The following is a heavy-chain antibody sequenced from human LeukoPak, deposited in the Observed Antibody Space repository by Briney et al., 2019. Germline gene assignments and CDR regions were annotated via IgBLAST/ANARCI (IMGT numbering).Heavy chain of an antibody. J-gene: IGHJ4*02. CDR2: ISDSGDTT. D-gene: IGHD4-23*01. CDR3: AKVVGGNSDY. CDR1: GFTSSSYA. V-gene: IGHV3-23*01. Sequence: GGSLRLSCAASGFTSSSYAMSWVRQAPGKGLEWVSSISDSGDTTNYAASVKGRFTISRDNSKNTLYLQMNSLRAEDTAVYYCAKVVGGNSDYWGQGTLVTVSS.